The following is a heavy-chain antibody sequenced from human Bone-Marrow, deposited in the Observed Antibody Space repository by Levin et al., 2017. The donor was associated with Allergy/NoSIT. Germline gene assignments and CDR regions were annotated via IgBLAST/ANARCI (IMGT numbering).Heavy chain of an antibody. CDR2: INSRDTYI. J-gene: IGHJ6*02. CDR3: AGKNQLPPGSHGVDV. Sequence: GGSLRLSCAASGFSFNDYSMNWVRQAPGKGLEWVSSINSRDTYIYYADSVKGRFTISRDRANNSLFLQMKSLRAEDTAVYYCAGKNQLPPGSHGVDVWGQGTTVTVSS. V-gene: IGHV3-21*04. D-gene: IGHD2-2*01. CDR1: GFSFNDYS.